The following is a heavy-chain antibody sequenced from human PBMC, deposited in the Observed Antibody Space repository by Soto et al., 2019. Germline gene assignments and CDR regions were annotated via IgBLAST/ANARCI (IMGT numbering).Heavy chain of an antibody. Sequence: GGSLRLSCEASGFTISGCSMNWVRQAPGKGLEWLAYITIRTGNIVYADSVRGRFTISADNAENSVFLQMNSLRDEDTAVYYCARDGSGYSVIWGQGTLVTVSS. CDR3: ARDGSGYSVI. J-gene: IGHJ4*02. CDR1: GFTISGCS. D-gene: IGHD1-26*01. V-gene: IGHV3-48*02. CDR2: ITIRTGNI.